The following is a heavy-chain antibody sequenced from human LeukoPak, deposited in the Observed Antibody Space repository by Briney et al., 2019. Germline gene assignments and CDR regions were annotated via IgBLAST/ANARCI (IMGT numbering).Heavy chain of an antibody. V-gene: IGHV3-21*01. CDR1: GFTLSSYY. CDR2: ISSSRTYI. D-gene: IGHD3-10*02. J-gene: IGHJ6*04. CDR3: AELGITMIGGV. Sequence: PGGSLRLSCVVSGFTLSSYYMNWVRQAPGKGLEWVSSISSSRTYIYYADSVKGRFTISRDNAKNSLYLQMNSLRAEDTAVYYCAELGITMIGGVWGKGTTVTISS.